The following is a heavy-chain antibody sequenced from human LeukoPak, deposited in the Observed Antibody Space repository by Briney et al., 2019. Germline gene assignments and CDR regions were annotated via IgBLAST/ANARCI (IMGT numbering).Heavy chain of an antibody. V-gene: IGHV4-59*01. CDR2: IYYSGST. J-gene: IGHJ4*02. CDR3: ARYYDSSGYSFDY. Sequence: SETLSLTCTVSGGSISSYYWSWIRQPPGKGLEWIGYIYYSGSTNYNPSLKSRVTISVDTSKNQFSLKLSSVTAADTAVYYCARYYDSSGYSFDYWGQGTLVTVSS. CDR1: GGSISSYY. D-gene: IGHD3-22*01.